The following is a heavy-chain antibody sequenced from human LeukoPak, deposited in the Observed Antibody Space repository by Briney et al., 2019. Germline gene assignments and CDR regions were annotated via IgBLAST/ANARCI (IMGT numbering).Heavy chain of an antibody. CDR2: ISAYNGNT. V-gene: IGHV1-18*04. Sequence: ASVKVSCKASGYTFTSYGISWVRQAPGQGLEWMGWISAYNGNTNYAQKLQGRVTITTDTSKSTAYMELRSLRSDDTAVYYCARDLCSGGSCYALVWFDPWGQGTLVTVSS. D-gene: IGHD2-15*01. CDR1: GYTFTSYG. CDR3: ARDLCSGGSCYALVWFDP. J-gene: IGHJ5*02.